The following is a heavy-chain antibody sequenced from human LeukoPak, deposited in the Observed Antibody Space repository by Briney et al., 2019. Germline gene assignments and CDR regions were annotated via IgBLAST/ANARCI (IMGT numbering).Heavy chain of an antibody. CDR3: ARLSFQSSSSS. Sequence: SETLSLTCTVSGASTSTSSYYWGWIRQPPGKGLEWIGSFYYTGSGSTYYNPSLKNRVTISVDTPRSQFSVKLSSVTAADTAVYYCARLSFQSSSSSWGQGTLVTVSS. CDR1: GASTSTSSYY. CDR2: FYYTGSGST. J-gene: IGHJ1*01. D-gene: IGHD6-6*01. V-gene: IGHV4-39*01.